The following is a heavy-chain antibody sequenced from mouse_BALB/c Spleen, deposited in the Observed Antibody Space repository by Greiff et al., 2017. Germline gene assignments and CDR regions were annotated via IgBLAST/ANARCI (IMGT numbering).Heavy chain of an antibody. CDR2: IWSGGST. V-gene: IGHV2-4-1*01. CDR3: AQYYAWFAY. CDR1: GFSLTSYG. D-gene: IGHD1-1*01. Sequence: VQLVESGPGLVQPSQSLSITCTVSGFSLTSYGVHWVRQSPGKGLEWLGVIWSGGSTDYNAAFISRLSISKDNSKSQVFFKMNSLQADDTAIYYCAQYYAWFAYWGQGTLVTVSA. J-gene: IGHJ3*01.